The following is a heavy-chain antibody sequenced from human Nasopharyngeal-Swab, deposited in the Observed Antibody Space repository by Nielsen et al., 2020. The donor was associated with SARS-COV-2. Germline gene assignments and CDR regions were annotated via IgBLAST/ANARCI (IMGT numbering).Heavy chain of an antibody. J-gene: IGHJ4*02. Sequence: GGSLRLSCAASGFTFSSYWMHWFRQAPGKGLVWFSRINSDGSSTSYADSVKGRFTISRDNAKNTLYLQMNSLRAEDTAVYYCARAGYDFGLGYWGQGTLVTVSS. CDR2: INSDGSST. V-gene: IGHV3-74*01. CDR1: GFTFSSYW. CDR3: ARAGYDFGLGY. D-gene: IGHD5-12*01.